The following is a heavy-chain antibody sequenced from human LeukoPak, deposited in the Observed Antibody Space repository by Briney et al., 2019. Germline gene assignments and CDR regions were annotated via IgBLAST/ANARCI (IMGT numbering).Heavy chain of an antibody. CDR2: ISGSGGST. CDR3: AKDPNRYCGGDCYSDY. V-gene: IGHV3-23*01. D-gene: IGHD2-21*01. CDR1: GFTFSSYA. J-gene: IGHJ4*02. Sequence: PGGSLRLSCAASGFTFSSYAMSWVRQAPGKGLEWVSAISGSGGSTYYADYVKGRFTISRDNSKNTLYLQMNSLRAEDTAIFYCAKDPNRYCGGDCYSDYWGQGTLVTVSS.